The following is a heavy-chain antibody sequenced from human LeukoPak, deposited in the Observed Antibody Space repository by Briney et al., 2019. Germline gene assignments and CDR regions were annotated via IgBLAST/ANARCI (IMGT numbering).Heavy chain of an antibody. J-gene: IGHJ4*02. CDR3: GKRGPSGSFDY. Sequence: GGSLRLSCAASGFTFSSHAMRWVRQAPGKGLEWVSAITPSGDSTYYADSVKGRFTISRDNSKNTLYLQMRSLRVEDTAVYCCGKRGPSGSFDYWGQGSLVTVSS. V-gene: IGHV3-23*01. CDR2: ITPSGDST. CDR1: GFTFSSHA. D-gene: IGHD3-22*01.